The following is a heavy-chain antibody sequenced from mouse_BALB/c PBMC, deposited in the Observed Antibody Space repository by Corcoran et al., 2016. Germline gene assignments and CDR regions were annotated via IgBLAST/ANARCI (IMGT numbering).Heavy chain of an antibody. CDR3: AKSFLNSAMGY. CDR1: GYTFSSYW. CDR2: ILPGSGST. V-gene: IGHV1-9*01. Sequence: QVQLQQSGAELMKPGASVKISCKATGYTFSSYWIEWVKQRPGHGLEWIGEILPGSGSTNYNEKFKGKATFTADTSSNTAYMQLSSLTSEDSAVYYCAKSFLNSAMGYWGQGTSVTVSS. J-gene: IGHJ4*01. D-gene: IGHD1-2*01.